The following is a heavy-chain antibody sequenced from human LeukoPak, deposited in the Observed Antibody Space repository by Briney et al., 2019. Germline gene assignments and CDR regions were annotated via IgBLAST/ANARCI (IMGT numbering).Heavy chain of an antibody. CDR1: GFTFSSYA. CDR2: ISGSGGST. V-gene: IGHV3-23*01. CDR3: ASGSYYPNYSMDV. J-gene: IGHJ6*02. D-gene: IGHD3-10*01. Sequence: GGSLRLSCAASGFTFSSYAMSWVRQAPGKGLEWVSGISGSGGSTYYADSVKGRFTISRDNSKNTLFLQMNSLRAEDTAVYYCASGSYYPNYSMDVWGQGTTVTVSS.